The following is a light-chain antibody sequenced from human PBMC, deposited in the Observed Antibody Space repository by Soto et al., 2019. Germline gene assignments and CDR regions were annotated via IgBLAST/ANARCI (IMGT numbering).Light chain of an antibody. Sequence: EIVLTQSPATLSSSPVEGATLSFRASQTVGVRLAWYQHKPGQPPRLIIYEASNRAAGIPARFSGSGSGTDFTLTISRLEPEDFAVYHCHQYGSAPRTFGQGTKVDIK. CDR2: EAS. CDR1: QTVGVR. CDR3: HQYGSAPRT. J-gene: IGKJ1*01. V-gene: IGKV3-20*01.